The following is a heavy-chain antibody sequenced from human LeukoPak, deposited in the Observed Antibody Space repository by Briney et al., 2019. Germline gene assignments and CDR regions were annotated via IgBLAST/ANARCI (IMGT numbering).Heavy chain of an antibody. V-gene: IGHV4-4*02. CDR2: IYHSGST. CDR1: GGSLSSSNW. D-gene: IGHD4-23*01. Sequence: SGTLSLTCAVSGGSLSSSNWWSWVRQPPGKGLEWIGEIYHSGSTNYDPSLKSRVTISVDKSKNQFSLKLSSVTAADTAVYYCARGDSTVTPKYFQYWGQGTLVTVSS. CDR3: ARGDSTVTPKYFQY. J-gene: IGHJ1*01.